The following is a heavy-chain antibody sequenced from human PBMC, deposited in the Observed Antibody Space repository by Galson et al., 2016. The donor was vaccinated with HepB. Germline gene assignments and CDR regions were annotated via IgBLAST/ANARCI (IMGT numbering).Heavy chain of an antibody. Sequence: SLRLSCAASGFTFSKYALHWVRQAPGKGLEWVAVISTNGISQNYEDSVKGRFTVYRDNSKNTVDLQMNSLRPEDTAVYYCAKDQGILRTFDWLTYDAFDMWGQGAMVTVSS. J-gene: IGHJ3*02. V-gene: IGHV3-30*18. CDR2: ISTNGISQ. CDR3: AKDQGILRTFDWLTYDAFDM. CDR1: GFTFSKYA. D-gene: IGHD3-9*01.